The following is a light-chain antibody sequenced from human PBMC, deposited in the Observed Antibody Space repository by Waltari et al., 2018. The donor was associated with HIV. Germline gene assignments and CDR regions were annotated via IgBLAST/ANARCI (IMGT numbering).Light chain of an antibody. J-gene: IGKJ4*01. CDR1: QSVNRY. CDR3: QQRSNWPLT. V-gene: IGKV3-11*01. CDR2: EAS. Sequence: EIVLTQSPATLSLSPGDRATLSCRASQSVNRYLAWFQQKPGKAPRLLIYEASTRATGIPARFSGSGSGTDFTLTIGSLEPEDFATYYCQQRSNWPLTFGGGTKVEIK.